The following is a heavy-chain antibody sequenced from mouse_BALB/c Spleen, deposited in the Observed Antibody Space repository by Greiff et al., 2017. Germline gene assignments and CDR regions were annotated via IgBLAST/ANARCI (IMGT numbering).Heavy chain of an antibody. V-gene: IGHV5-12-2*01. CDR2: ISNGGGST. CDR1: GFTFSSYT. J-gene: IGHJ4*01. CDR3: ARSGLAGTNYAMDY. Sequence: EVKLVESGGGLVQPGGSLKLSCAASGFTFSSYTMSWVRQTPEKRLEWVAYISNGGGSTYYPDTVKGRFTISRDNAKNTLFLQMTSLRSEDTAMYYCARSGLAGTNYAMDYWGQGTSVTVSS. D-gene: IGHD4-1*01.